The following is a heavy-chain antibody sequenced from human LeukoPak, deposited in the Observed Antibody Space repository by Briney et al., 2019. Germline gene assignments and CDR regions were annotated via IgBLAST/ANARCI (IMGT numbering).Heavy chain of an antibody. J-gene: IGHJ6*03. CDR1: GYTFTSYG. V-gene: IGHV1-18*01. D-gene: IGHD3-3*01. Sequence: GASVKVSCKASGYTFTSYGISWVRQAPGQGLEWMGWISAYNGNTNYAQKLQGRVTMTTDTSTSTAYMELRSLRSDDTAVYYCAREGGYDFWSGYYYMDVWGKGTTVTVSS. CDR3: AREGGYDFWSGYYYMDV. CDR2: ISAYNGNT.